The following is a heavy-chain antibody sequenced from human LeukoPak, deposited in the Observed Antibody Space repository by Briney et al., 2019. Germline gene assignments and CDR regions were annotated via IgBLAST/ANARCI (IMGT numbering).Heavy chain of an antibody. CDR3: ARDSFHYYGSGSYHY. Sequence: GGSLRLSCAASGFTVSSNYMSWVRQAPGKGLEWVSVIYSGGSTYYADSVKGRFTISRDNSKNTLYLRMNSLRAEDTAVYYCARDSFHYYGSGSYHYWGQGTLVTVSS. J-gene: IGHJ4*02. CDR1: GFTVSSNY. V-gene: IGHV3-66*01. CDR2: IYSGGST. D-gene: IGHD3-10*01.